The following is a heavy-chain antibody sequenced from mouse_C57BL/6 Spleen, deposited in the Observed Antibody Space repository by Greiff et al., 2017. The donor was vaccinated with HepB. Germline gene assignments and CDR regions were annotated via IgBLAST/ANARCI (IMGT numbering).Heavy chain of an antibody. D-gene: IGHD1-1*02. CDR1: GFNIKDDY. V-gene: IGHV14-4*01. CDR2: IDPENGDT. Sequence: VQLQQSGAELVRPGASVKLSCTASGFNIKDDYMHWVKQRPEQGLEWIGWIDPENGDTEYASKFQGKATIAADTSSTTAYLQLSNLTSEDTAVYYCTTCGIYSDPWRHATTLTVS. J-gene: IGHJ2*01. CDR3: TTCGIYSDP.